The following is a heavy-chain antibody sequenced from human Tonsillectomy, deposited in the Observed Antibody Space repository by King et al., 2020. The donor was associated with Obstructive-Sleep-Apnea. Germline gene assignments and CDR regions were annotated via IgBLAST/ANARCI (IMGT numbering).Heavy chain of an antibody. CDR2: ISAYSENT. CDR3: ARDGYYDKTGYPSTF. D-gene: IGHD3-9*01. J-gene: IGHJ4*02. V-gene: IGHV1-18*04. CDR1: GYTFTSYG. Sequence: VQLVESGAEVKESGASVKVSCKASGYTFTSYGISWVRQAPGQGLEWMGWISAYSENTNYAQELQGRVTLTTHTSTHTAYMELRSLRSDDTAVYYCARDGYYDKTGYPSTFWGQGTLVTVSS.